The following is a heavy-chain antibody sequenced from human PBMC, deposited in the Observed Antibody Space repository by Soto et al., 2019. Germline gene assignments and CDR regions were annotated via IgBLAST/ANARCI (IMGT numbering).Heavy chain of an antibody. CDR3: ARDLAYGGNSDAFDI. CDR1: GFTFSSYS. D-gene: IGHD4-17*01. Sequence: GESLKISCAASGFTFSSYSMNWVRQAPGKGLEWVSYISSSSSTIYYADSVKGRFTISRDNAKNSLYLQMNSLRDEDTAVYYCARDLAYGGNSDAFDIWGQGTMVTVSS. CDR2: ISSSSSTI. V-gene: IGHV3-48*02. J-gene: IGHJ3*02.